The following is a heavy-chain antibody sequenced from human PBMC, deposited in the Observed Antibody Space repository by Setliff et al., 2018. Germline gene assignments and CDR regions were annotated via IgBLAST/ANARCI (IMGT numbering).Heavy chain of an antibody. CDR1: GFTISYW. Sequence: HPGGSLRLSCAASGFTISYWIHWVRQAPGQGLVWLSRIKSDGRSTNYADSVEGRFIISRDNAKSTLYLQMNGLRVEDTATYYCARGAFGAYYHDYWGQGTLVTVSS. CDR3: ARGAFGAYYHDY. CDR2: IKSDGRST. J-gene: IGHJ4*02. V-gene: IGHV3-74*01. D-gene: IGHD3-16*01.